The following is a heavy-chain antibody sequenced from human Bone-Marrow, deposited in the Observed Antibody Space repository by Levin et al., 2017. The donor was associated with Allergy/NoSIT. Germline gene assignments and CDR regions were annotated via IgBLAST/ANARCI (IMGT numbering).Heavy chain of an antibody. CDR2: IYYSGST. J-gene: IGHJ5*02. CDR1: GGSLSSHY. CDR3: ARQDWFGEFNWFDP. V-gene: IGHV4-59*08. D-gene: IGHD3-10*01. Sequence: SQTLSLTCAVSGGSLSSHYWSWIRQPPGKGLEWIGFIYYSGSTSYNPSLKSRVTMSVDMSKNQFSLKLDSVTAADTAVYYCARQDWFGEFNWFDPWGQGILVTVSS.